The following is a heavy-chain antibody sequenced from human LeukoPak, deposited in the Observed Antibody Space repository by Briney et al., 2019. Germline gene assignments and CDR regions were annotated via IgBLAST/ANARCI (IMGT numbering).Heavy chain of an antibody. D-gene: IGHD1-26*01. CDR2: FSTSGST. CDR1: GGSISSGSYY. J-gene: IGHJ4*02. CDR3: ARDEWELLRELALFDY. Sequence: PSQTLSLTCTVSGGSISSGSYYWSWIRQPAGKGLEWIGRFSTSGSTNYNPSLKSRVTISVDTSKNQFSLKVTSVTAADTAVYYCARDEWELLRELALFDYWGQGTLVTVSS. V-gene: IGHV4-61*02.